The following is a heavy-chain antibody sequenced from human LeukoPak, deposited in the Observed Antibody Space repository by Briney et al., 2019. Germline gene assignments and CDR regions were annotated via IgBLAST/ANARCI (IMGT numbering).Heavy chain of an antibody. CDR2: IYYSGST. D-gene: IGHD1-26*01. J-gene: IGHJ4*02. V-gene: IGHV4-61*05. CDR3: ARQDEVGALN. CDR1: GGSISSSSYY. Sequence: SETLSLTCTVSGGSISSSSYYWGWIRQPPGKGLEWIGYIYYSGSTNYNPSLKSRVTISVDTSKNQYSLKLSSVTAADTAVYYCARQDEVGALNWGQGTLVTVSS.